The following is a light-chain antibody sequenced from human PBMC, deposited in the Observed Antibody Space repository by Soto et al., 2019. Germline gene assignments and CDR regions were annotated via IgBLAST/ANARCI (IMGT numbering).Light chain of an antibody. CDR1: QSVSSN. CDR3: QQYGSWSLT. J-gene: IGKJ4*01. Sequence: EKVMTQSPATLSVSPGERATLSCRASQSVSSNLAWYQQKTGQAPRLLLYGASTRATGIPARFSGSGSGTDFTLTISSLQSEDSAVYYCQQYGSWSLTFGGGTKVEIK. CDR2: GAS. V-gene: IGKV3-15*01.